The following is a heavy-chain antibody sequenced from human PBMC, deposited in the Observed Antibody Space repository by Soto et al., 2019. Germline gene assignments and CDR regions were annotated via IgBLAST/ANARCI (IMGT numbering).Heavy chain of an antibody. J-gene: IGHJ3*02. D-gene: IGHD1-1*01. CDR3: ARVERGTATTVVDAFDI. CDR2: MSHSGGT. Sequence: SETLSLTCTVSGGSISSSSYYWGWIRQPPGKGLEWIGRMSHSGGTYFNPSLKSRVTISVDTSKNQFSLKMSSVTAADTALYYCARVERGTATTVVDAFDIWGPGTMVTVSS. CDR1: GGSISSSSYY. V-gene: IGHV4-39*01.